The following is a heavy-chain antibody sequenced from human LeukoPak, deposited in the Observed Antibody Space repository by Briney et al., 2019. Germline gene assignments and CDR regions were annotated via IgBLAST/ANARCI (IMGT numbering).Heavy chain of an antibody. D-gene: IGHD6-6*01. CDR3: ARDFYSSSSDYYYYYMDV. V-gene: IGHV1-69*05. J-gene: IGHJ6*03. CDR2: IILIFGTA. CDR1: GGTFSSYA. Sequence: SVKVSCKASGGTFSSYAISWVRQAPGQGLEWMGGIILIFGTANYAQKFQGRVTITTDESTSTAYMELSSLRSEDTAVYYCARDFYSSSSDYYYYYMDVWGKGTTVTVSS.